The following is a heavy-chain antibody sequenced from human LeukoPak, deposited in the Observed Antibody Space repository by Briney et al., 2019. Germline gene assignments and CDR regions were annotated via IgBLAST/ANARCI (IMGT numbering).Heavy chain of an antibody. D-gene: IGHD6-25*01. CDR3: AAIAAAALY. V-gene: IGHV3-30*02. CDR2: IRYDESYQ. CDR1: GFTFSGYG. Sequence: GGSLRLSCAASGFTFSGYGMQWVRQAPGKGLEWVAYIRYDESYQYYVDSVRGRFTISRDNSKNMLFLQMNSLGAEDTAVYYCAAIAAAALYWGQGTQVTVSS. J-gene: IGHJ4*02.